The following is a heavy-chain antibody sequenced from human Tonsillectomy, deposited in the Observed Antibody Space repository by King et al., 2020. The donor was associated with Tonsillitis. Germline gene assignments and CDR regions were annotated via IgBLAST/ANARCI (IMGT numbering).Heavy chain of an antibody. V-gene: IGHV2-70*04. Sequence: TLKESGPALVKPTQTLTLTCTFSGFSLSASGMRVNWIRQPPGKALEWLALTAWEVVTFYSTSLKTRLTIPKDASKNQVVLTITNMDPVDTATYYCARLDFWSGQDYWGQGTLVTVSS. J-gene: IGHJ4*02. CDR2: TAWEVVT. D-gene: IGHD3-3*01. CDR1: GFSLSASGMR. CDR3: ARLDFWSGQDY.